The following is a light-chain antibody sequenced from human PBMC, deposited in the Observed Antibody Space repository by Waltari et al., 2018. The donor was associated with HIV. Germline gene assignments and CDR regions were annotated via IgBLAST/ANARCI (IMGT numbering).Light chain of an antibody. V-gene: IGKV2-28*01. CDR2: LAT. Sequence: VVNIESPYCIPRNLGEAASISCAYIESLRHENGFKYLGWYLQRPGRAPQLFIQLATSRAFGVPTRFGGSAYDTNFTLTISRVESGDVGLYYCMQTLQIPWTFGQGNRV. CDR3: MQTLQIPWT. CDR1: ESLRHENGFKY. J-gene: IGKJ1*01.